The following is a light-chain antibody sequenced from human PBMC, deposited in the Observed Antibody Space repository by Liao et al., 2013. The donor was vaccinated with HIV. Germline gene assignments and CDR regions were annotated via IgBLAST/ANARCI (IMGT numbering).Light chain of an antibody. CDR1: TLGEKF. V-gene: IGLV3-1*01. CDR2: QDS. J-gene: IGLJ3*02. CDR3: QAWDSSTGV. Sequence: SFELSQPPSVSVSPGQTATIACSGHTLGEKFASWYQQKSGQSPVLVIYQDSKRPSGIPERFSGSNSGNTATLTISGTQAMDEADYYCQAWDSSTGVFGGGTKLTVL.